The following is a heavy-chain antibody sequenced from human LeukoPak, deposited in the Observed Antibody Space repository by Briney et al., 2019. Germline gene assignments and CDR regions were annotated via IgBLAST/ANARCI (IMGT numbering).Heavy chain of an antibody. CDR2: IIPIFGTA. J-gene: IGHJ6*02. V-gene: IGHV1-69*13. CDR1: GGTFSSYA. CDR3: ARANYYASGNTNYYYGMDV. D-gene: IGHD3-10*01. Sequence: ASVKVSCKASGGTFSSYAISWVRQAPGQGLEWMGGIIPIFGTANYAQKFQGRVTITADESTSTAYMELSSLRSEDTAVYYCARANYYASGNTNYYYGMDVWGQGTTVTVSS.